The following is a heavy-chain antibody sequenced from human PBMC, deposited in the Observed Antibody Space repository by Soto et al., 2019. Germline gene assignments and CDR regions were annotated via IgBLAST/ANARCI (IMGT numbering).Heavy chain of an antibody. CDR3: ARAGGFMVRDAFDI. Sequence: SETLSLTCTVSGGSISSSSYYWGWIRQPPGKGLEWIGYIYYSGSTYYNPSLKSRVTISVDTSKNQFSLKLSSVTAADTAVYYCARAGGFMVRDAFDIWGQGTMVTVSS. CDR2: IYYSGST. CDR1: GGSISSSSYY. V-gene: IGHV4-31*03. J-gene: IGHJ3*02. D-gene: IGHD3-10*01.